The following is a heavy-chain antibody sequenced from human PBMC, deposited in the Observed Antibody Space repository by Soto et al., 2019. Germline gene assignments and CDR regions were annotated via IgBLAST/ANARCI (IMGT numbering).Heavy chain of an antibody. CDR2: INPSGGST. D-gene: IGHD4-17*01. CDR3: ARDFGVGGSPTVTTSLFFDY. Sequence: QVQLVQSGAEVKKPGASVKVSCKASGYTFTSYYMHWVRQAPGQGLEWMGIINPSGGSTSYAQKFHGRVTMTRDASTSTVYMELSSLRSEDTAVYYCARDFGVGGSPTVTTSLFFDYWGQGTLVTVSS. CDR1: GYTFTSYY. V-gene: IGHV1-46*03. J-gene: IGHJ4*02.